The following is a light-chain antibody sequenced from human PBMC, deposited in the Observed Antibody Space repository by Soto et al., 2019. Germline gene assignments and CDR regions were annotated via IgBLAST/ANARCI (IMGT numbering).Light chain of an antibody. V-gene: IGKV1-5*01. J-gene: IGKJ1*01. CDR3: QQYNSYPWT. Sequence: DIPMTQSPSTLSASVGDGVTITCRASQSIGRWLAWYQQKPGKAPKLLIYDASSLESGVPSRFSGSGSGTEFTLTISSLQPADFATYYCQQYNSYPWTFGQGTKVDIK. CDR1: QSIGRW. CDR2: DAS.